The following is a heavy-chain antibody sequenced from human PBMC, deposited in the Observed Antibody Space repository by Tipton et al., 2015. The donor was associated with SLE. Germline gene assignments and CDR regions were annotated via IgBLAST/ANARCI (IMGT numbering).Heavy chain of an antibody. CDR2: INCDSGVT. D-gene: IGHD3-10*01. V-gene: IGHV1-2*06. CDR1: GYTFRGYY. J-gene: IGHJ4*02. Sequence: QSGAEVKKPGASVKVSCRTSGYTFRGYYIHWVRQAPGQGLDWMGRINCDSGVTNYAQKFQGRVTMTRDTSIDTVYMELIGLKSDDTAVYYCARDLRRAGDYWGQGPLVTVSS. CDR3: ARDLRRAGDY.